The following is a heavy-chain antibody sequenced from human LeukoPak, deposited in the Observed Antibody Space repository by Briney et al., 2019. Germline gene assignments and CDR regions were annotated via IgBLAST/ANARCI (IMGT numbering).Heavy chain of an antibody. CDR3: ARAHGDYESLDY. V-gene: IGHV4-31*03. CDR1: GGSISSGGYY. J-gene: IGHJ4*02. Sequence: SETLSLTCTVSGGSISSGGYYWSWIRQQPGKGLESIGYIYYSGSTYYNPSLKSRVTISVDTSKNQFSLKLSSVTAADTAVYYCARAHGDYESLDYWGQGTLVTVSS. D-gene: IGHD4-17*01. CDR2: IYYSGST.